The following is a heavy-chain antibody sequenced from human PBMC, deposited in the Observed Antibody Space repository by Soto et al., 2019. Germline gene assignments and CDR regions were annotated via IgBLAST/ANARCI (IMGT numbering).Heavy chain of an antibody. D-gene: IGHD3-16*01. Sequence: QVQLVQSGAEVKKPGASVKVSCKASGFMFTNYYLHWVRQAPGQGPEWMGIINPSGGRTAYARKFQGRVTMAWDTSSSTVYMELSALKSDDTAVYYCARGPTLGGSPYYFDFWGQGIVVTVSS. CDR1: GFMFTNYY. CDR2: INPSGGRT. J-gene: IGHJ4*02. CDR3: ARGPTLGGSPYYFDF. V-gene: IGHV1-46*01.